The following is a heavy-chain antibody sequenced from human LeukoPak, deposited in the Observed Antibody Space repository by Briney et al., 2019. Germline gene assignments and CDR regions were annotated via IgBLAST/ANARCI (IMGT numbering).Heavy chain of an antibody. Sequence: PSETLSLTCTVSGGSISSYYWSWIRQPAGKGLEWIGRIYTSGSTNYNPSLKSRVTMSVDTSKNQFSLKLSSVTAADTAVYYSAREENYDFWSGYFDYWGQGAPLTVSS. CDR3: AREENYDFWSGYFDY. J-gene: IGHJ4*02. CDR1: GGSISSYY. D-gene: IGHD3-3*01. V-gene: IGHV4-4*07. CDR2: IYTSGST.